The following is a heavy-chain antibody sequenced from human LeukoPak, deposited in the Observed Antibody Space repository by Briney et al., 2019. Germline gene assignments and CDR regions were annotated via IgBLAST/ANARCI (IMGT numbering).Heavy chain of an antibody. CDR1: GYSISSGYY. CDR3: AGAYCGGDCYSGRTFDI. D-gene: IGHD2-21*02. Sequence: SETLSLTCTVSGYSISSGYYWGWIRQPSGKGLEWIGSIYHSGSTYYNPSLKSRVTLSVDKSKNQFSLRLSSVTAADTAVYYCAGAYCGGDCYSGRTFDIWGQGTMVTVSS. V-gene: IGHV4-38-2*02. J-gene: IGHJ3*02. CDR2: IYHSGST.